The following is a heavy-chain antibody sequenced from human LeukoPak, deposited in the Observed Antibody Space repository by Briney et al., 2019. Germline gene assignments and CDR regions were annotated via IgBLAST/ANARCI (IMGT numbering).Heavy chain of an antibody. CDR2: INRNGGVR. Sequence: ASVKVSFKGSGYTFTVYYMHWVRQAPGQGGEWMGWINRNGGVRNYAQKFRGRVTITRDRASTKDYLELRGLTSDDTAVYYCVRDGAVAGSHNWSDSWGQGTLVTVSS. CDR1: GYTFTVYY. V-gene: IGHV1-2*02. D-gene: IGHD6-19*01. CDR3: VRDGAVAGSHNWSDS. J-gene: IGHJ5*01.